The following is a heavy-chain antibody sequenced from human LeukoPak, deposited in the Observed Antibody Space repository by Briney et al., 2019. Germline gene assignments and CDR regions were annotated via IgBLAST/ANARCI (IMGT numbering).Heavy chain of an antibody. D-gene: IGHD5-18*01. Sequence: TPSETLSLTCAVYGGSFSGYYWSWIRQPPGKGLEWIGEINHSGSTNYNPSLKSRVTISVDTSKNQFSLKLSSVTAADTAVYYCARDDTGIDYWGQGTLVTVSS. CDR1: GGSFSGYY. CDR3: ARDDTGIDY. CDR2: INHSGST. V-gene: IGHV4-34*01. J-gene: IGHJ4*02.